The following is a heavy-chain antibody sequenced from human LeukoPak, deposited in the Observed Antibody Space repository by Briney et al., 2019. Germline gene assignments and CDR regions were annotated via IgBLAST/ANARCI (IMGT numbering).Heavy chain of an antibody. CDR2: IFYSGRT. CDR3: AREGSGEQQLVFDY. Sequence: PSETLSLTCTVSGGSISSNSHYWGWIRQPPGKGLEGIGSIFYSGRTYYNPSLKSRVTISVDTSKNQFSLKLNSVTATDTAVYYCAREGSGEQQLVFDYWGQGTLVTVSS. CDR1: GGSISSNSHY. J-gene: IGHJ4*02. V-gene: IGHV4-39*02. D-gene: IGHD6-13*01.